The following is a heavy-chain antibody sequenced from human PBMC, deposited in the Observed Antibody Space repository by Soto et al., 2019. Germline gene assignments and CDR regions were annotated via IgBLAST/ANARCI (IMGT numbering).Heavy chain of an antibody. V-gene: IGHV1-24*01. CDR3: APSSRGNYNWFDP. CDR1: GYTLTELS. Sequence: ASVKVSCKVSGYTLTELSMHWVRQAPGKGLEWMGGFDPEDGETIYAQKFQGRVTMTEETSTDTAYMELSSLRSEDTAVYYCAPSSRGNYNWFDPWGQGTLVTVSS. D-gene: IGHD6-13*01. CDR2: FDPEDGET. J-gene: IGHJ5*02.